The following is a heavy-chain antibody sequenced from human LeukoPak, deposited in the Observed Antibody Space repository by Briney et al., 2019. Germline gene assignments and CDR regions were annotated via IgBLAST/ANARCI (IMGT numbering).Heavy chain of an antibody. V-gene: IGHV4-34*01. CDR2: INHSGST. CDR1: GGSFSGYY. Sequence: SETLSLTCAVYGGSFSGYYWSWIRQPPGKGLEWIGEINHSGSTNYNPSLKSRVTISVDTSKNQFSLKLSSVTAADTAVYYCARRSITMVRGVMGRNWFDPWGQGTLVTVSS. J-gene: IGHJ5*02. CDR3: ARRSITMVRGVMGRNWFDP. D-gene: IGHD3-10*01.